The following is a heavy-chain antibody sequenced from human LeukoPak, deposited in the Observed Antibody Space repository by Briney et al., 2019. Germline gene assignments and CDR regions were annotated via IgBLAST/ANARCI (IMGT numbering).Heavy chain of an antibody. CDR3: ARARGYSGYEWDYYYYMDV. Sequence: ASVKVSCKASGYTFTSYGISWVRQAPGQGLEWMGWISAYNGNTNYAQKLQGRVTMTTDTSTSTAYMELRSLRSDDTAVYYCARARGYSGYEWDYYYYMDVWDKGTTVTISS. J-gene: IGHJ6*03. CDR1: GYTFTSYG. V-gene: IGHV1-18*01. CDR2: ISAYNGNT. D-gene: IGHD5-12*01.